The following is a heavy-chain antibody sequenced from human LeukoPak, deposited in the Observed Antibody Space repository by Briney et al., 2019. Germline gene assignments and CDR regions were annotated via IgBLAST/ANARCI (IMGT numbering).Heavy chain of an antibody. J-gene: IGHJ4*02. D-gene: IGHD2-2*01. CDR3: ARGLYCSSASCFAAQRPPY. CDR2: IDPNSGGT. CDR1: GYMFTGFY. Sequence: ASVTVSCKASGYMFTGFYMHWVRQAPGHGLEWMGWIDPNSGGTNYAQKFQGRVTMTRDTSISTVYMELSRLRSDDTAVYYCARGLYCSSASCFAAQRPPYWGQGTLVTVSS. V-gene: IGHV1-2*02.